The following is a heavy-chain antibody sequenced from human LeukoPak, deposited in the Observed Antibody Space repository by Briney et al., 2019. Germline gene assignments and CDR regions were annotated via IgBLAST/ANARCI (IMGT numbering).Heavy chain of an antibody. CDR2: ISYDGSNK. CDR3: ARDPGWEMSYLDY. D-gene: IGHD1-26*01. CDR1: GFTFSSYG. Sequence: PGGSLRLSCAASGFTFSSYGMHWVRQAPGKGLEWVAVISYDGSNKYYADSVKGRFTISRDTSKNTLYLQMNSLRAEDTAVYYCARDPGWEMSYLDYWGQGTLVTVSS. V-gene: IGHV3-30*03. J-gene: IGHJ4*02.